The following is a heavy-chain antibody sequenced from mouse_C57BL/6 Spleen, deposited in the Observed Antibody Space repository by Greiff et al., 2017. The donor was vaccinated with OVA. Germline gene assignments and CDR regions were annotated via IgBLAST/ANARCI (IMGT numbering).Heavy chain of an antibody. Sequence: QVQLQQPGAELVKPGASVKLSCKASGYTFTSYWLHWVKQRPGRGLEWIGRIDPNSGGTKSNEKFTSKATLTVAKPSSTAYKQLSSVTAENSAVYYCAKEGYYYGSSHFDYWGQGTTRTVST. CDR3: AKEGYYYGSSHFDY. J-gene: IGHJ2*01. CDR2: IDPNSGGT. V-gene: IGHV1-72*01. CDR1: GYTFTSYW. D-gene: IGHD1-1*01.